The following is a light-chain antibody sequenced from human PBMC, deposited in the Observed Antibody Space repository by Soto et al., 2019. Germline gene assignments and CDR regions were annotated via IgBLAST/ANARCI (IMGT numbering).Light chain of an antibody. V-gene: IGKV3-15*01. Sequence: IVMTQSPATLSVSPGERATLSCRARQSVSSNLAWYQQKPGQPPRLLFFGASTRATGVPARFSGSGSGTEFTLTISSLQSEDFAVYYCQQYNNWPRTFGQGTKVEIK. CDR2: GAS. J-gene: IGKJ1*01. CDR3: QQYNNWPRT. CDR1: QSVSSN.